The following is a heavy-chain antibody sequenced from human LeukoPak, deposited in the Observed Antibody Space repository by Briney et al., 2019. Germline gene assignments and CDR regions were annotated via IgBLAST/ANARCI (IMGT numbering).Heavy chain of an antibody. CDR1: GYTFTSYD. CDR3: AREKGRQLWLIY. J-gene: IGHJ4*02. V-gene: IGHV1-8*01. CDR2: MNPNSGNT. Sequence: GASVKVSCKASGYTFTSYDINWVRQATGQGLEWMGWMNPNSGNTGYAQKFQGRVTMTRNTSISTAYMELSSLRSEDTAVYYCAREKGRQLWLIYWGQGTLVTVSS. D-gene: IGHD5-18*01.